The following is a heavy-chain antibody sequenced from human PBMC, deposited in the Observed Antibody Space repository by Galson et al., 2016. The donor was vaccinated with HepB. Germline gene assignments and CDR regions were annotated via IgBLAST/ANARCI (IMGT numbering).Heavy chain of an antibody. Sequence: LSLTCSVSGASIYNHYWSWVRQVPGMGPEWIGCIDHSGKTVYDLSFQSRVTMSVDTSRNQFSLRLSSVTAADPAVYFCGRDLNFDGNYYYGIDVWGRGTTVTVAA. CDR2: IDHSGKT. CDR3: GRDLNFDGNYYYGIDV. D-gene: IGHD3-9*01. J-gene: IGHJ6*04. V-gene: IGHV4-59*11. CDR1: GASIYNHY.